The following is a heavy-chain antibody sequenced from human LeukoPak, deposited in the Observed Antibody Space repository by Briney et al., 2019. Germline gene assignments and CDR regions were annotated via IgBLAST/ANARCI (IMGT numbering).Heavy chain of an antibody. CDR1: GFTFSSYG. D-gene: IGHD3-22*01. CDR3: AKGVYDSSGFDP. V-gene: IGHV3-30*18. J-gene: IGHJ5*02. CDR2: ISYDGSNK. Sequence: GGSLRLSCAASGFTFSSYGMDCVRQAPGRGLEWVAVISYDGSNKYYADSVKGRFTISRDNSKNTLYLQMNSLRAEDTAVYYCAKGVYDSSGFDPWGQGTLVTVSS.